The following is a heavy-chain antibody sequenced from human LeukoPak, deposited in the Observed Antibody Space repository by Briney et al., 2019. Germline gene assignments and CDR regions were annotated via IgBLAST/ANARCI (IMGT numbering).Heavy chain of an antibody. Sequence: SETLSLTCTVSGGSLSSYYWSWIRQPPEKGLEWIGYIYYSGSTNYNPSLKSRVTISVDTSKNQFSLKLSSVTAADTAVYYCASPSLRNHAFDIWGQGTMVTVSS. CDR1: GGSLSSYY. CDR2: IYYSGST. J-gene: IGHJ3*02. CDR3: ASPSLRNHAFDI. D-gene: IGHD5-12*01. V-gene: IGHV4-59*01.